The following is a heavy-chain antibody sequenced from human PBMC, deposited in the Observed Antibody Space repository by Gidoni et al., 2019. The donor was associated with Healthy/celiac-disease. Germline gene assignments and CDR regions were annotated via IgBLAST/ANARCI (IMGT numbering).Heavy chain of an antibody. Sequence: QVQLQESGPGLVKPSQTLSLTCTVSGCSISSGDYYWSWIRQPPGKGLEWIGNIYENGAAYYSPSLKSRFSMSVDTSKNQFSLRLNSVTAADTAVYYCARVVRTFGAVIGYYHCYMDVWGKGTTVTVSS. D-gene: IGHD3-3*01. J-gene: IGHJ6*03. CDR1: GCSISSGDYY. CDR3: ARVVRTFGAVIGYYHCYMDV. V-gene: IGHV4-30-4*01. CDR2: IYENGAA.